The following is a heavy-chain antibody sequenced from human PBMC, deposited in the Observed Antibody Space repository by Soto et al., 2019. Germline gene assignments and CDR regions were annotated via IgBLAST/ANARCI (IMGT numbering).Heavy chain of an antibody. CDR2: SDPEDGET. CDR3: ATDRGAYDSSGYYNWFDP. CDR1: GYTLTELS. D-gene: IGHD3-22*01. J-gene: IGHJ5*02. V-gene: IGHV1-24*01. Sequence: ASVKVSCKVSGYTLTELSMHWVRQAPGKGLEWMGGSDPEDGETIYAQKFQGRVTLTEDTSTDTAYMELSSLRYEDTAVYYCATDRGAYDSSGYYNWFDPWGYGTLVTVSS.